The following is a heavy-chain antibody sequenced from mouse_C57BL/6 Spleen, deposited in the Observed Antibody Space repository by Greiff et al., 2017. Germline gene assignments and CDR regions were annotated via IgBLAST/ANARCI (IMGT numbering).Heavy chain of an antibody. CDR3: ARHYGYDDYFDD. CDR1: GYTFTDYN. CDR2: INPTNGGT. J-gene: IGHJ2*01. D-gene: IGHD2-2*01. Sequence: PGPELVKPGASVKMSCKASGYTFTDYNMHWVKQSHGKSLAWIGYINPTNGGTSSNQKFQGKATLTVTKSSSTAYLELRSLTSGESAVYYCARHYGYDDYFDDWGQGTTLT. V-gene: IGHV1-22*01.